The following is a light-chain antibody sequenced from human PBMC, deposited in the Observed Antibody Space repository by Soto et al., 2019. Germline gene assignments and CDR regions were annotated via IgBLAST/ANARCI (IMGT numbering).Light chain of an antibody. CDR1: QTIMTY. J-gene: IGKJ1*01. V-gene: IGKV1-39*01. Sequence: DIQMTQSPSSLFASVGDEVTITCRASQTIMTYLNWYQLKPGKPPRLLIYAASSLQSGVPSRFSGSGSGTDFTLTITSLQPEDFATYSCQQSYNSPQTFGQGTKVDI. CDR3: QQSYNSPQT. CDR2: AAS.